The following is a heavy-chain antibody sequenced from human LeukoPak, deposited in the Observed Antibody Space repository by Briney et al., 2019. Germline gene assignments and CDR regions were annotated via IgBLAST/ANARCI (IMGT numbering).Heavy chain of an antibody. Sequence: PGGSLRLSSAASGFTVSSSYMSWVRQAPGKELEWGSVMYRGGSTYYADSVRGRFTISRDSSKNKLYLQMNSLRAEDTAVYYCARGSYFPPGAFDIWGQGTLVTVSS. V-gene: IGHV3-53*01. CDR2: MYRGGST. CDR1: GFTVSSSY. J-gene: IGHJ3*02. D-gene: IGHD3-9*01. CDR3: ARGSYFPPGAFDI.